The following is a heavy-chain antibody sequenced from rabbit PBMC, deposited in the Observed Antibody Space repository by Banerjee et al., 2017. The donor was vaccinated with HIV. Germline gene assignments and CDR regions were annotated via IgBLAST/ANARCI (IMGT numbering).Heavy chain of an antibody. D-gene: IGHD4-1*01. CDR2: INTSTGNN. V-gene: IGHV1S43*01. CDR1: GFSLSTKYV. CDR3: ARDLAGVIGWNFGL. J-gene: IGHJ3*01. Sequence: QEQLKETGGGLVQPGGSLALTCKASGFSLSTKYVMCWVRRAPGKGLEWIACINTSTGNNVYATWVNGRFTISSHNAQNTLYLQLNSLTAADTATYFCARDLAGVIGWNFGLWGQGTLVTVS.